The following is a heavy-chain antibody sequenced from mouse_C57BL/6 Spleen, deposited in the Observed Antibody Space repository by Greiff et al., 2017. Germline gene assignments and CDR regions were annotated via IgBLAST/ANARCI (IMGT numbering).Heavy chain of an antibody. CDR3: ARVKDYDEDFAY. CDR2: ISYDGSN. CDR1: GYSITSGYY. J-gene: IGHJ3*01. V-gene: IGHV3-6*01. Sequence: EVQLVESGPGLVKPSQSLSLTCSVTGYSITSGYYWNWIRQFPGNKLEWMGYISYDGSNNYNPSLKNRISITRDTSKHQFFLKLNSVTTEDTATYYCARVKDYDEDFAYWGQGTLVTVSA. D-gene: IGHD2-4*01.